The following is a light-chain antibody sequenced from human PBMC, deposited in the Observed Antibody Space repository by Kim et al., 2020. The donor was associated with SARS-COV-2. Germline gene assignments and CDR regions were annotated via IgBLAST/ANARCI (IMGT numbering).Light chain of an antibody. V-gene: IGKV1-27*01. J-gene: IGKJ1*01. CDR1: QDIDNS. CDR2: DAS. CDR3: QKYKSAPLT. Sequence: ASVGDRVTITCRASQDIDNSLAWYQQKPGKVPQVLIYDASTVQSGVPSRFSGSGSGTEFTLTIGSLQTEDVATYYCQKYKSAPLTFGPGTKVDIK.